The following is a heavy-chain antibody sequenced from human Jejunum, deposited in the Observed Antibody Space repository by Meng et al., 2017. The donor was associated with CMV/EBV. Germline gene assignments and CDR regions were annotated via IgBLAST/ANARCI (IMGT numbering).Heavy chain of an antibody. CDR1: GASIGSGTYY. Sequence: CSVSGASIGSGTYYWSWIRQHPGEGLEWIGFIHSSGSTHYNPSLKSRVSISADTSNNHFSLTLTSVTAADTAIYYCARDTIRDGVDYWGQGTLVTVSS. J-gene: IGHJ4*02. CDR2: IHSSGST. V-gene: IGHV4-31*03. D-gene: IGHD3-3*01. CDR3: ARDTIRDGVDY.